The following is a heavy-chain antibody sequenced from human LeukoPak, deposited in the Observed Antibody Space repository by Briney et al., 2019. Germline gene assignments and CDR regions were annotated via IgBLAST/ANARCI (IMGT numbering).Heavy chain of an antibody. V-gene: IGHV3-74*01. D-gene: IGHD2/OR15-2a*01. CDR1: GHYW. CDR3: VSFYETY. J-gene: IGHJ4*02. CDR2: INSDGSWT. Sequence: PGGSLRLSCAASGHYWMHWVRQAPGKGLVWVSHINSDGSWTSYADSVKGRFTISKDNAKNTVYLQMNSLRAEDTAVYYCVSFYETYWGRGTLGTVSS.